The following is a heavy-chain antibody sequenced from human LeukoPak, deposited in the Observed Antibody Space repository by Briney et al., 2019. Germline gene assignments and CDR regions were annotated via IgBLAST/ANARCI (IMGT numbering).Heavy chain of an antibody. V-gene: IGHV5-51*01. CDR1: GXTFTTYC. CDR3: ARHGYGYFDY. D-gene: IGHD5-18*01. Sequence: GESLKISCKGSGXTFTTYCIAWVRQMPGKGLEWMGIIYPGDSDSRYSPSFQGQVTISADKSISTAYLQWSSLKASDTAMYYCARHGYGYFDYWGQGTLVTVSS. CDR2: IYPGDSDS. J-gene: IGHJ4*02.